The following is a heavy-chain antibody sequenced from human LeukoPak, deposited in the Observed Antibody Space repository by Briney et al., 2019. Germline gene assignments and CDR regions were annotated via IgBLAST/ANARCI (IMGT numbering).Heavy chain of an antibody. CDR2: IYSGGST. J-gene: IGHJ4*02. CDR3: ARATLDN. V-gene: IGHV3-53*01. Sequence: PGGSLRLSCAASGFTVSNNYISWVRQAPGKGLEWVSVIYSGGSTKYADSVKARFTISRDNYKNTVYLQMNSLRVDDTAVYYCARATLDNWGQGTLVTVSS. CDR1: GFTVSNNY.